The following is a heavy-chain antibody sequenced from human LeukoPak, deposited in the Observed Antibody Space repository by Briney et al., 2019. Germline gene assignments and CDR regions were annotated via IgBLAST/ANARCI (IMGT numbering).Heavy chain of an antibody. CDR1: GFTFSSYS. D-gene: IGHD6-19*01. CDR3: AREDGSGSGEY. Sequence: GGSLRLSCAASGFTFSSYSVNWVRQAPGKGLEWVSSISSSSSYIYYADSVKGRFTISRDNAKNSLYLQMNSLRAEDTAVYYCAREDGSGSGEYWGQGTLVTVSS. V-gene: IGHV3-21*01. J-gene: IGHJ4*02. CDR2: ISSSSSYI.